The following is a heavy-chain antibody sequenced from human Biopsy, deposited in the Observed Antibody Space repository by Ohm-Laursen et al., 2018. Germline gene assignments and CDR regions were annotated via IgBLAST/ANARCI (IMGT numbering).Heavy chain of an antibody. CDR3: AADINVWNVNY. Sequence: ASVKVSCKASGYTFTSYGITWVRQVPGKGLEWMGGFAPENGKTVYAQNFQARVSLTEDTSTDTAYMELRSLRSEDTAVYYCAADINVWNVNYWGQGTQVTVSS. J-gene: IGHJ4*02. CDR1: GYTFTSYG. D-gene: IGHD1-1*01. CDR2: FAPENGKT. V-gene: IGHV1-24*01.